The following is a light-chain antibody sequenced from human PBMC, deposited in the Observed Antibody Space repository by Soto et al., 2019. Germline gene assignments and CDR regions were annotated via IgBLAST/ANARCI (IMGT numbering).Light chain of an antibody. Sequence: QSALTQPASVSGSPGQSITISCTGTSSDVGGHNSVSWYRQDPGKAPKLMIYDVSNRPSGVSDRFSGSKSGNTASLTISGLQIDDEADYYCSSFKSRVTYVFGTGTKVTVL. CDR3: SSFKSRVTYV. V-gene: IGLV2-14*01. J-gene: IGLJ1*01. CDR2: DVS. CDR1: SSDVGGHNS.